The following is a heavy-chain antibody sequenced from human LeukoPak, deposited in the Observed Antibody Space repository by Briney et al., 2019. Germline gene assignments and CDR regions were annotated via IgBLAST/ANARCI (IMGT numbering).Heavy chain of an antibody. V-gene: IGHV4-38-2*02. Sequence: SETLSLTCAVSGYSISSGYYWGWIRQPPGKGLEWIGSIYHSGSTYYNPSLKSRVTISVDTSKNQFSLKLSSVTAADTAVYYCARERESTYYYDSSGYAPWGQGTLVTVSS. CDR1: GYSISSGYY. D-gene: IGHD3-22*01. CDR2: IYHSGST. J-gene: IGHJ5*02. CDR3: ARERESTYYYDSSGYAP.